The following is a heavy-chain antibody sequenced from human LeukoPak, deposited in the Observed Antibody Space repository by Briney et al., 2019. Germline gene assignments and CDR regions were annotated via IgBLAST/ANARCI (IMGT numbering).Heavy chain of an antibody. J-gene: IGHJ4*02. CDR2: IYPGDSDT. CDR3: ARHRAKIPIAAAGIPLDY. V-gene: IGHV5-51*01. D-gene: IGHD6-13*01. Sequence: GESLKISCKGSGXSFTSYWIGWVRQMPGKGLEWMGIIYPGDSDTRYSPSFQGQVTISADKSISTAYLQWSSLKASDTAMYYCARHRAKIPIAAAGIPLDYWGQGTLVTVSS. CDR1: GXSFTSYW.